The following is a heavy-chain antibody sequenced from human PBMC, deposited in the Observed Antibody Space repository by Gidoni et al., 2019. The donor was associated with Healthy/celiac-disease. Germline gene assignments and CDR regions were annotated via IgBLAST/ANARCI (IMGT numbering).Heavy chain of an antibody. V-gene: IGHV3-30*18. CDR1: GFIFSRSG. CDR3: AKGSEGNQLLGEFDS. CDR2: ISYDGSDE. Sequence: QVHLLESGRGLVQSGSSLRLSCAASGFIFSRSGMHWVRQAPGKGLAGVAVISYDGSDEYYADSVKGRFTITKDNSKNTVYLKMNSLSAEDTAVYYCAKGSEGNQLLGEFDSWGQGALVTVSS. J-gene: IGHJ4*02. D-gene: IGHD2-2*01.